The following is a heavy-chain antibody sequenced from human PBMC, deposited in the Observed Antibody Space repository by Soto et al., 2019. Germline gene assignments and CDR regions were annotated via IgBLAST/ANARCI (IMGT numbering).Heavy chain of an antibody. D-gene: IGHD2-15*01. J-gene: IGHJ4*02. V-gene: IGHV4-31*03. CDR2: IYYSGST. CDR3: ARGIGYCSGGSCIPSNYFDY. Sequence: TLALTCTVSGGSISSGGYYWSWIRQHPGKGLEWIGYIYYSGSTYYNPSLKSRVTISVDTSKNQFSLKLSSVTAADTAVYYCARGIGYCSGGSCIPSNYFDYWGQGTLVTVSS. CDR1: GGSISSGGYY.